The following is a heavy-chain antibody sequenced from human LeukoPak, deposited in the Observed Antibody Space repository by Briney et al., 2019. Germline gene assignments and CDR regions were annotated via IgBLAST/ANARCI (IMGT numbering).Heavy chain of an antibody. CDR3: ARGGSGSYFSWLDP. D-gene: IGHD3-10*01. Sequence: EASVKVSCKASGYTFTSYYIHWVRQAPGQGLECVGWINPNSGGTNYAQKFQGRVTMTRDTSISTAYMELSRLRSDDTAVYYCARGGSGSYFSWLDPWGQGTLVTVSS. V-gene: IGHV1-2*02. J-gene: IGHJ5*02. CDR2: INPNSGGT. CDR1: GYTFTSYY.